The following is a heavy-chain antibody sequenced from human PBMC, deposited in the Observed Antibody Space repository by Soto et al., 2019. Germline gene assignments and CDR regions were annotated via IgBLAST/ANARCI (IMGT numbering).Heavy chain of an antibody. V-gene: IGHV1-24*01. Sequence: ASVKVSCKISGSTLSEFSMHWARQAPGKGLEWMGGYVPEDGKTIYAPKFQDRVIMTEDTSTDTAYMELSSLRSEDTAVYFCATGVGWGFIYSLQYWGQGTPVTVSS. CDR3: ATGVGWGFIYSLQY. CDR2: YVPEDGKT. J-gene: IGHJ4*02. D-gene: IGHD1-26*01. CDR1: GSTLSEFS.